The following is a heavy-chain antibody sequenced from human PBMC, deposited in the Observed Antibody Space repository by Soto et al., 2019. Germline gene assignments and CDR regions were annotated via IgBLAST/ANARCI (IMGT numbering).Heavy chain of an antibody. CDR2: ISSSSSTI. CDR1: GFTFSSYS. J-gene: IGHJ3*02. Sequence: EVQLVESGGGLVQPGGSLRLSCAASGFTFSSYSMNWVRQAPGKGLEWVSYISSSSSTIYYADSVKGRFTISRDNAKNSLYLQMNSLRAEVTAVYYCARRPPTYYYDSTWGGDAFDIWGQGTMVTVSS. D-gene: IGHD3-22*01. CDR3: ARRPPTYYYDSTWGGDAFDI. V-gene: IGHV3-48*01.